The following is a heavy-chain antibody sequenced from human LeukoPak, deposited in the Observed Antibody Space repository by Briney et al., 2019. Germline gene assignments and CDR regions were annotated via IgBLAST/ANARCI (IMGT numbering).Heavy chain of an antibody. CDR1: GYTFTGYY. Sequence: GASVKVSCKASGYTFTGYYMHWVRQAPGQGLEWMGWINPNSGGTNYARKFQGRVTMTRDTSISTAYMELSRLRSDDTAAYYCARGTDYWFDPWGQGTLVTVSS. J-gene: IGHJ5*02. CDR3: ARGTDYWFDP. V-gene: IGHV1-2*02. CDR2: INPNSGGT.